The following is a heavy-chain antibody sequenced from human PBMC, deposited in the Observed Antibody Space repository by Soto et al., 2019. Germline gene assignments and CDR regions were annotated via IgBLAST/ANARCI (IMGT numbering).Heavy chain of an antibody. CDR3: ARALDFWSAYFDY. CDR1: GFTFSDYA. J-gene: IGHJ4*02. CDR2: ISFGGGNT. D-gene: IGHD3-3*01. V-gene: IGHV3-23*01. Sequence: PGGSLRLSCAVSGFTFSDYAMTWVRQAPGKGLEWVATISFGGGNTYYADSVKGRFTISRDNSKNTLYLQMNSLRTEDTAVYYCARALDFWSAYFDYWGQGSLVTVSS.